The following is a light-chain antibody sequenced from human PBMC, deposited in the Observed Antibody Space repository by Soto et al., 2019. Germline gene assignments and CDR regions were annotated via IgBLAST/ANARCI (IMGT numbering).Light chain of an antibody. V-gene: IGKV3-11*01. CDR2: DAS. CDR3: QQRSNWHPLT. J-gene: IGKJ4*01. Sequence: EIVLTQSPATLSLSPGERATLSCRASPSVSSYLAWYQQKPGQAPRLLIYDASNRATGIPARFSGSGSGTDFTLAISSLEPEDFAVYYCQQRSNWHPLTFGGGTKVEIK. CDR1: PSVSSY.